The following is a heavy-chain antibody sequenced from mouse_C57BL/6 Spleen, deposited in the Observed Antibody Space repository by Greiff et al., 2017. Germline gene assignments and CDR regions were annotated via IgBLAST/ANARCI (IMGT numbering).Heavy chain of an antibody. V-gene: IGHV1-26*01. D-gene: IGHD3-2*02. CDR3: ARQLRPSYYAMDY. CDR1: GYTFTDYY. J-gene: IGHJ4*01. Sequence: EVQLKQSGPELVKPGASVKISCKASGYTFTDYYMNWVKQSHGKSLEWIGDINPNNGGTSYNQKFKGKATLTVDKSSSTAYMELRSLTSEDSAVYYCARQLRPSYYAMDYWGQGTSVTVSS. CDR2: INPNNGGT.